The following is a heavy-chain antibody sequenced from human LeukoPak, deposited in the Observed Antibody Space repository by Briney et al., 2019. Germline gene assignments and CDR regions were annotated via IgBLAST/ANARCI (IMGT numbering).Heavy chain of an antibody. V-gene: IGHV4-31*03. J-gene: IGHJ5*02. Sequence: PSETLSLTCTVSGASISRGSYFWTWIRQHPERGLEWIGYIYYSGSTYYNPSLKSRVTISVDTSKNQFSLKLSSVTAADTAVYYCARFEGLPAARFDPWGQGTLVTVSS. CDR3: ARFEGLPAARFDP. D-gene: IGHD2-2*01. CDR1: GASISRGSYF. CDR2: IYYSGST.